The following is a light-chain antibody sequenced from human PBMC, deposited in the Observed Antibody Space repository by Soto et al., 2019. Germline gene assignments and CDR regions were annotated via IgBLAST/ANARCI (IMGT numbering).Light chain of an antibody. J-gene: IGKJ5*01. CDR3: QQSFSVPIT. V-gene: IGKV1-39*01. CDR2: STS. CDR1: QSMSSN. Sequence: DIQMTQSPSSLSASVGDSVTITCRASQSMSSNLNWYQQKPGTAPKILIYSTSNLQRGVPYRFSGSGSGTDLSLTINGLQPEDFATYFCQQSFSVPITFGQGTRLEIK.